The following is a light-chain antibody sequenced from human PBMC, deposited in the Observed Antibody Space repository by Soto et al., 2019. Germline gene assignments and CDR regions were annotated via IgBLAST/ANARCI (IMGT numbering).Light chain of an antibody. CDR2: VNSDGSH. Sequence: QSVLTQSPSASASLVASFKLTCTLSTGHRAFAIAWHQQQPEKGPRFLMKVNSDGSHSRGDGIPDRFSGSSSGAERYLTISSLQSEDEADYYCQTWGTGIRVFGGGTKVTV. CDR3: QTWGTGIRV. J-gene: IGLJ3*02. V-gene: IGLV4-69*01. CDR1: TGHRAFA.